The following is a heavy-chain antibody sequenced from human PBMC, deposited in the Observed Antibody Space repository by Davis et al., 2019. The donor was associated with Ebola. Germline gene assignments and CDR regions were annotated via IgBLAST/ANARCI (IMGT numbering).Heavy chain of an antibody. D-gene: IGHD6-6*01. CDR3: ARGPYSTSSRGWFDP. V-gene: IGHV1-2*06. J-gene: IGHJ5*02. Sequence: ASVKVSCKASGYTFTGYYMHWVRQAPGQGLEWMGRINPNSGGTNYAQNLQGRVTMTTETSTSTAYMELRSLTSDDTAMYYCARGPYSTSSRGWFDPWGQGTLVTVSS. CDR1: GYTFTGYY. CDR2: INPNSGGT.